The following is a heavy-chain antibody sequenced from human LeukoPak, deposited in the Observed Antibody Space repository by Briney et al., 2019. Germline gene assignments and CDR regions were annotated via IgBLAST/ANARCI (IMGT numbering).Heavy chain of an antibody. D-gene: IGHD6-13*01. J-gene: IGHJ5*02. CDR3: ATMAADWFDP. Sequence: GGTLRVYCAASGFAFDDYGMSWLRQAPGKGLEWVSGINWNGGSTGYADSVKGRFTISRDNAKNSLYLQMNSLRAEDTAVYYCATMAADWFDPWGQGTLVTVSS. CDR2: INWNGGST. CDR1: GFAFDDYG. V-gene: IGHV3-20*04.